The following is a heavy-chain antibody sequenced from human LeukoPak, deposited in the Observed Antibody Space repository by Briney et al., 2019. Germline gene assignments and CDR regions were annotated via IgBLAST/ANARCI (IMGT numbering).Heavy chain of an antibody. Sequence: PSETLSLTCTVSGGSISSYWNWIRQSPGKGLEWIGYIYYSGSTNYNPSLKSRVSISVDTSKTQFSLKLSPVTAADTAVYYCARGSGWYYYWGQGTLVTVSS. CDR3: ARGSGWYYY. CDR2: IYYSGST. V-gene: IGHV4-59*01. J-gene: IGHJ4*02. D-gene: IGHD6-19*01. CDR1: GGSISSY.